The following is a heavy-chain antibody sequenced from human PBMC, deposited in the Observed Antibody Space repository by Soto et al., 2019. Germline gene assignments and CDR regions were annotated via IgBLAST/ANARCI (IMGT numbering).Heavy chain of an antibody. D-gene: IGHD6-13*01. J-gene: IGHJ6*02. CDR2: INSDGSST. CDR3: ARARAYSSSWYAKSYYYYGMDV. CDR1: GFTFSSYW. V-gene: IGHV3-74*01. Sequence: LRLSCAASGFTFSSYWMHWVRQAPGKGLVWVSRINSDGSSTSYADSVKGRFTISRDNAKNTLYLQMNSLRAEDTAVYYCARARAYSSSWYAKSYYYYGMDVWGQGTTVTVS.